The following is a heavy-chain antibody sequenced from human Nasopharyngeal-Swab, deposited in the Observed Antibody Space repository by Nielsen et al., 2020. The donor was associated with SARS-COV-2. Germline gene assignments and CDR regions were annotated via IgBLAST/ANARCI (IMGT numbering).Heavy chain of an antibody. V-gene: IGHV4-61*01. J-gene: IGHJ4*02. CDR1: GDSISTGRYS. D-gene: IGHD5-12*01. CDR2: ISYSGST. CDR3: ARISNSGYDPFDY. Sequence: SETLSLTCAVSGDSISTGRYSWDWIRQPPGKGLAWIGYISYSGSTNYNPSLKSRVTLSIDTSKNQFSLKLSSMTAADTAVYYCARISNSGYDPFDYWGQGTLVTVSS.